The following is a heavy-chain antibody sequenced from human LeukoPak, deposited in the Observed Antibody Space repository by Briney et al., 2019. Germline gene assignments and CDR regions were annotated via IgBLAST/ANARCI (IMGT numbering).Heavy chain of an antibody. CDR1: GGSFSGYY. J-gene: IGHJ2*01. V-gene: IGHV4-34*01. CDR3: ARGNRIAAAGDYWYFDL. CDR2: INHSGST. Sequence: SETLSLTCAVYGGSFSGYYWSWIRQPPGKGLEWIGEINHSGSTNYNPSLKSRVTISVDTSKNQFSLKLSSVTAADMAVYYCARGNRIAAAGDYWYFDLWGRGTLVTVSS. D-gene: IGHD6-13*01.